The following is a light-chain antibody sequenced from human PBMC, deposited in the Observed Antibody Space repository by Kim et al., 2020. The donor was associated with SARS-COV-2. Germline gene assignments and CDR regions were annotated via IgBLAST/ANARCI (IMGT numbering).Light chain of an antibody. CDR1: QSLLHSNGYNY. J-gene: IGKJ1*01. CDR2: LGS. CDR3: MQALQTRT. Sequence: DIVMTQSPLSLPATPGEPASISCRSSQSLLHSNGYNYLDWYVQKPGQSPQLLIYLGSNRASGVPDRFSGSGTGTDFTLKISRVEAEDVGVYYCMQALQTRTFGQGTKVDIK. V-gene: IGKV2-28*01.